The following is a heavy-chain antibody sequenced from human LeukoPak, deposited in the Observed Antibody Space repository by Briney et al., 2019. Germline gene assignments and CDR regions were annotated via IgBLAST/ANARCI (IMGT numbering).Heavy chain of an antibody. J-gene: IGHJ4*02. CDR3: ARSQNYYGSGDY. Sequence: SETLSLTCTVSGDSVSNGNYYWSWLRQPPGKALEWIGYIYYTGNTYYNPSLEGRVTISVDTSKNHFSVKLSSVTAADTAVYYCARSQNYYGSGDYWSQGTLVTVSS. D-gene: IGHD3-10*01. CDR1: GDSVSNGNYY. V-gene: IGHV4-61*03. CDR2: IYYTGNT.